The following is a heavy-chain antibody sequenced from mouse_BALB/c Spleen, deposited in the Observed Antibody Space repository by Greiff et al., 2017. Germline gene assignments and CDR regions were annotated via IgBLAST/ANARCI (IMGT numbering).Heavy chain of an antibody. CDR2: IYPGNSDT. J-gene: IGHJ4*01. CDR1: GYSFTSYW. V-gene: IGHV1-5*01. CDR3: ARGYDGYYAMDY. Sequence: VQLQQSGTVLARPGASVKMSCKASGYSFTSYWMHWVKQRPGQGLEWIGAIYPGNSDTSYNQKFKGKAKLTAVTSASTAYMELSSLTNEDSAVYYCARGYDGYYAMDYWGQGTSVTVSS. D-gene: IGHD2-3*01.